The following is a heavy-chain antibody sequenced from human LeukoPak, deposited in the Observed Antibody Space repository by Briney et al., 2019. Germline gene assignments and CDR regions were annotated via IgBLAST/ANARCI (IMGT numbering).Heavy chain of an antibody. D-gene: IGHD1-20*01. CDR1: GYTFNNYA. CDR3: AKNVNGGNWYYFDH. Sequence: GGFLRLSCAASGYTFNNYAVGWVRQAPGKGLEWVSAISGGGVSTYYADSVKGRFTISRDNSKTTLYLQMNSLRAEDTAVYYCAKNVNGGNWYYFDHWGQGTLVTVSS. V-gene: IGHV3-23*01. J-gene: IGHJ4*02. CDR2: ISGGGVST.